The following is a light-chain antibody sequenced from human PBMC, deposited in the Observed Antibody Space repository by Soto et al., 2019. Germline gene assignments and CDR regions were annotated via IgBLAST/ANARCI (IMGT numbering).Light chain of an antibody. V-gene: IGLV1-44*01. Sequence: QSVLTQPPSASGTPGQRVTISCSGSSSNIGSNTVNWYQQLPGTAPKLLIHSNNQRPSGVPDRFSRSKSGTSASLAISGLQSEDEADYYCAAWDDSLNGLYVFGTGTKVTVL. CDR3: AAWDDSLNGLYV. CDR2: SNN. CDR1: SSNIGSNT. J-gene: IGLJ1*01.